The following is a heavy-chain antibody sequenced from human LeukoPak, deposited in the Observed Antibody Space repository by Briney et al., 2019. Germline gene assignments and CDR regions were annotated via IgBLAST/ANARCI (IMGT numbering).Heavy chain of an antibody. V-gene: IGHV3-20*04. CDR3: ARDALDYGGSWFDP. Sequence: GGSLRLSCAASGFAFDDYGMSWVRQAPGKGLEWVSGINWNGGSTGYADSVKGRFTISRDNAKNSLYLQMNSLRAEDTAVYYCARDALDYGGSWFDPWGQGTLVTVSS. CDR2: INWNGGST. J-gene: IGHJ5*02. D-gene: IGHD4-23*01. CDR1: GFAFDDYG.